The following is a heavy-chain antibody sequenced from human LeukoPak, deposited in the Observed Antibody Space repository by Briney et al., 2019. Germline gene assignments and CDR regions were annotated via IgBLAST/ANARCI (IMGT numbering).Heavy chain of an antibody. D-gene: IGHD3-16*01. CDR3: ARGGDVTGSKLDY. CDR1: GGSISSAGYY. V-gene: IGHV4-31*03. J-gene: IGHJ4*02. Sequence: SQTLSLTCTVSGGSISSAGYYWSWIRQHPGKGLEWMGYIYYSGTTYYNPSLKSRVAISVDTSKNQLSLRLTSVTAADTAVYYCARGGDVTGSKLDYWGQGTLVTVSS. CDR2: IYYSGTT.